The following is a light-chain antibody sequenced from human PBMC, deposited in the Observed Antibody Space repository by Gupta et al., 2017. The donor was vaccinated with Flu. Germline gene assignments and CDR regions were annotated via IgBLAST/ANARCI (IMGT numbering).Light chain of an antibody. CDR3: QQSYSTRLT. V-gene: IGKV1-39*01. Sequence: DIQMTQSPSSLSASVGDRVTITCRASQSISSYLNWYQQKPGKAPKLLIYAASSLQSGVPSRFSGSGSGTDFTLTISSLQPEEFATYYCQQSYSTRLTFGGGIKVEIK. CDR2: AAS. CDR1: QSISSY. J-gene: IGKJ4*01.